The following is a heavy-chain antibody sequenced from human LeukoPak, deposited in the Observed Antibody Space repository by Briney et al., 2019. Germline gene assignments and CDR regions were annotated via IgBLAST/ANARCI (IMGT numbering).Heavy chain of an antibody. D-gene: IGHD3-3*01. CDR3: AQELRSIGVATTHDAFDI. J-gene: IGHJ3*02. V-gene: IGHV1-18*01. CDR2: ISAYNGNT. CDR1: GYTFTSYG. Sequence: GASGKVSRKASGYTFTSYGISWVRQAPGQGLEWMGWISAYNGNTNYAQKLHVRVPMTTDTSTSTAYMELRRLRSDDTGVYYCAQELRSIGVATTHDAFDIWGQGTMVTVSS.